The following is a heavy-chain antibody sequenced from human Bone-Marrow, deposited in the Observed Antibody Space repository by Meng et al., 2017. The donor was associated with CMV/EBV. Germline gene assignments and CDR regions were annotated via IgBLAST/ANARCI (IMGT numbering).Heavy chain of an antibody. J-gene: IGHJ4*02. CDR3: AREREAAPFSTSCSY. CDR2: ISSSSSYI. D-gene: IGHD2-2*01. Sequence: GESLKISCAASGFTFSDYYMSWIRQAPGKGLEWVSSISSSSSYIYYADSVKGRFTISRDNAKNSLYLQMNSLRAEDTAVYYCAREREAAPFSTSCSYWGQGTLVTVSS. CDR1: GFTFSDYY. V-gene: IGHV3-11*06.